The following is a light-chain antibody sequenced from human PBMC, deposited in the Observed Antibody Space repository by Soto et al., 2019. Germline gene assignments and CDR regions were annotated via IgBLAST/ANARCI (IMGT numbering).Light chain of an antibody. V-gene: IGKV1-5*01. J-gene: IGKJ1*01. CDR1: QGISNW. CDR3: QHYNSYSEA. CDR2: HAS. Sequence: DIQMTQSASTLSASIGDTVAVACRGSQGISNWLAWYQQKPGKAPKLLIFHASSLESGVPSRFSGSGSGTEFTLTISSLQPDDFATYYCQHYNSYSEAFGQGTKVDIK.